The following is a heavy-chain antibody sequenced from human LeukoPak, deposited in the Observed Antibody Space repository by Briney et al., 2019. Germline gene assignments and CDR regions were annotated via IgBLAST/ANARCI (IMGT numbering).Heavy chain of an antibody. CDR2: TNPNSGGT. CDR1: GYTFTGYY. J-gene: IGHJ4*02. D-gene: IGHD5-24*01. CDR3: ARDGRDGYNFVHY. Sequence: ASVKVSCKASGYTFTGYYMYWVRHAPGQGLERMGRTNPNSGGTNSAQTFQDGVSMTRDTSISADYMELSRLRSDDTAVYYCARDGRDGYNFVHYWGQGTLVTVSS. V-gene: IGHV1-2*06.